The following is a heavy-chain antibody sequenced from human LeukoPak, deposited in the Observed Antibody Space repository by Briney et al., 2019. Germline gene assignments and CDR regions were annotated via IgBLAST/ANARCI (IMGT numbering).Heavy chain of an antibody. CDR3: AKDRSMGYSGSSNFDY. CDR1: GFAFSSYA. J-gene: IGHJ4*02. V-gene: IGHV3-23*01. D-gene: IGHD1-26*01. CDR2: IDGGGGRT. Sequence: GGSLRLSCTASGFAFSSYAMSWVRQAPGVGLEWVSAIDGGGGRTWHADSVKGRFTISRDNSKNTLYLQMNSLRAEDTAVYYCAKDRSMGYSGSSNFDYWGQGTLVTVSS.